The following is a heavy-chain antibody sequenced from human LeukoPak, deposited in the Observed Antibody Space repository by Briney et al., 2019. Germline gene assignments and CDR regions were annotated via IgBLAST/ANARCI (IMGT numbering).Heavy chain of an antibody. CDR1: GFTFSSYV. Sequence: GGSLRLSCAASGFTFSSYVMSWVRQAPGKGLEWVSAISGSGDNTYYADPVKGRFTISRDNSENTLYLQMNSLRAEDTAVYYCARSTSGGTMVRGVTHPYAFDIWGQGTMVTVSS. CDR3: ARSTSGGTMVRGVTHPYAFDI. CDR2: ISGSGDNT. V-gene: IGHV3-23*01. D-gene: IGHD3-10*01. J-gene: IGHJ3*02.